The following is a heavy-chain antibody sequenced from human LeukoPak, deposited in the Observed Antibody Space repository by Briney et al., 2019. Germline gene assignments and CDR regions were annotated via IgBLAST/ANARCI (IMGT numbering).Heavy chain of an antibody. CDR3: ARDRTRWLQSDHIALDI. D-gene: IGHD5-24*01. CDR1: GFTFSSYG. Sequence: GGSLRLSCAASGFTFSSYGMHWVRQAPGKGLEWVAVIWYDGSNKYYADSVKGRFTISRDNSKNTLYLEMNSLRAEDTAVYYCARDRTRWLQSDHIALDIWGQGTMVTVSS. J-gene: IGHJ3*02. V-gene: IGHV3-33*01. CDR2: IWYDGSNK.